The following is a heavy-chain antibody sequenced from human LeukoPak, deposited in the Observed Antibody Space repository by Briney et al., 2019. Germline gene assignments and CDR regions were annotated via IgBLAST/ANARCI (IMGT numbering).Heavy chain of an antibody. CDR3: AKVSPNYYDSSGYYSD. CDR2: ISGSGGST. D-gene: IGHD3-22*01. CDR1: GFTFSSYA. V-gene: IGHV3-23*01. J-gene: IGHJ4*02. Sequence: GGSLRLSCAASGFTFSSYAMSWVRQAPGKGLEWASAISGSGGSTYYADSVKGRFTISRDNSKNTLYLQMNSLRAEDTAVYYCAKVSPNYYDSSGYYSDWGQGTLVTVSS.